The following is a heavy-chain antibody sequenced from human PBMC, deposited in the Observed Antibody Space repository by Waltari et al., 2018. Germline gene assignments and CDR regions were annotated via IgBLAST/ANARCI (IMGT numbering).Heavy chain of an antibody. J-gene: IGHJ6*03. CDR3: ARVTDSGTDGGYYYMDV. D-gene: IGHD1-26*01. CDR1: GYSISSGYY. Sequence: QVQLQESGPGLVKPSETLSLTCTVSGYSISSGYYWGWIRQPPGKGLEWIGSIYHSGSTYYNPSLKSRVTISVDTSKNQFSLKLSSVTAADTAVYYCARVTDSGTDGGYYYMDVWGKGTTVTISS. V-gene: IGHV4-38-2*02. CDR2: IYHSGST.